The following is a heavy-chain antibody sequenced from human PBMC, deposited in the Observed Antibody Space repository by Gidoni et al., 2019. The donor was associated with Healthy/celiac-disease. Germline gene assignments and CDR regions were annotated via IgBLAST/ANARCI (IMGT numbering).Heavy chain of an antibody. D-gene: IGHD2-15*01. CDR1: GFTFDDYA. V-gene: IGHV3-9*01. CDR2: ISWNSGSI. Sequence: EVQLVESGGGLVQPGRSLRLSCAASGFTFDDYAMHWVRQAPGKGLEWVSGISWNSGSIGYADSVKGRFTISRDNAKNSLYLQMNSLRAEDTALYYCAKDGGFRAARDDAFDIWGQGTMVTVSS. CDR3: AKDGGFRAARDDAFDI. J-gene: IGHJ3*02.